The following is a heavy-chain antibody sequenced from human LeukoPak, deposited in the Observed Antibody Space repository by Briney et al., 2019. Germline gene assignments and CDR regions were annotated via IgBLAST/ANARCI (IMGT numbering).Heavy chain of an antibody. V-gene: IGHV4-59*01. D-gene: IGHD4-17*01. J-gene: IGHJ5*02. CDR1: GGSISSYY. CDR3: ARDTETTVTTQGSTHNWFDP. CDR2: IYYSGST. Sequence: PSETLSLTCTVSGGSISSYYWSWIRQPPGKGLEWIGYIYYSGSTNYNPSLKSRVTISVDTSKNQFSLKLSSVTAADTAVYYCARDTETTVTTQGSTHNWFDPWGQGTLVTVSS.